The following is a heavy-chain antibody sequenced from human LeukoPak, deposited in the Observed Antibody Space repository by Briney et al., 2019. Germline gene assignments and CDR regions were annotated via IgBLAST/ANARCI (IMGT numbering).Heavy chain of an antibody. Sequence: SETLSLTCTVSGGSISSYYWNWIRQPPGKRPEWIGYIYYSGSTNYNPSLKSRVTISVDTSKNQFSLKLSSVTAADTAVYYCAREGAAAGTRLTIDYWGQGTLVTVSS. CDR2: IYYSGST. CDR1: GGSISSYY. J-gene: IGHJ4*02. V-gene: IGHV4-59*12. D-gene: IGHD6-13*01. CDR3: AREGAAAGTRLTIDY.